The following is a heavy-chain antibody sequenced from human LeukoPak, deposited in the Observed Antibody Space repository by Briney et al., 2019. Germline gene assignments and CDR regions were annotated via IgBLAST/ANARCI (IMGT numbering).Heavy chain of an antibody. CDR2: IYAGDSDT. J-gene: IGHJ3*02. D-gene: IGHD2-15*01. CDR1: GYSFTSYW. CDR3: ARRDSPDAFDI. V-gene: IGHV5-51*01. Sequence: GESLQISCQGSGYSFTSYWIGWVRPMPGKGLEWMGIIYAGDSDTRYSPSFQGQVTISADKSISTAYLQWSSLKASDTAMYYCARRDSPDAFDIWGQGTMVTVSS.